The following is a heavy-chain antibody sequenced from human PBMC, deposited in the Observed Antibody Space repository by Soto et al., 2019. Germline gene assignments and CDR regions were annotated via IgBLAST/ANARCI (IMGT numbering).Heavy chain of an antibody. J-gene: IGHJ6*03. V-gene: IGHV4-59*01. CDR1: GGSIISYY. CDR3: ARSGRVGDYYYYYCMDV. CDR2: IYYSGST. D-gene: IGHD3-10*01. Sequence: SETLSLTCTVSGGSIISYYWSWILQPPWKGLEWIGYIYYSGSTNYNPSLKSRVTISVDTSKNQFSLKLSSVTAADTAVYYCARSGRVGDYYYYYCMDVWGKGTTVTVSS.